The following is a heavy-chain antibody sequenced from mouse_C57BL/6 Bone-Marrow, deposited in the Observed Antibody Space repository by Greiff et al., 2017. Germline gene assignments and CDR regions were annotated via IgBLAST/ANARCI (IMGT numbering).Heavy chain of an antibody. CDR1: GYTFTSYG. J-gene: IGHJ2*01. V-gene: IGHV1-81*01. Sequence: QVHVKQSGAELARPGASVKLSCKASGYTFTSYGISWVKQRTGQGLEWIGEIYPRSGNTYYNEKFKGKATLTADKSSSTAYMELRSLTSEDSAVYFCARYGYDGKNYFDYWGQGTTLTVSS. CDR2: IYPRSGNT. D-gene: IGHD2-2*01. CDR3: ARYGYDGKNYFDY.